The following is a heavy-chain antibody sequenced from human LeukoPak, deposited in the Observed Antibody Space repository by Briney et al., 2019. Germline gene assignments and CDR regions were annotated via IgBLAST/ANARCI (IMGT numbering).Heavy chain of an antibody. Sequence: GGSLRLSCAASGFTFSSYSMNWVRQTPGKGLEWVSYISSSSSTIYYADSVKGRFTISRDNAKNSLYLQMNSLRAEDTAVYYCARSRTARIDYWGQGTLVTVSS. CDR1: GFTFSSYS. D-gene: IGHD6-6*01. CDR2: ISSSSSTI. CDR3: ARSRTARIDY. V-gene: IGHV3-48*01. J-gene: IGHJ4*02.